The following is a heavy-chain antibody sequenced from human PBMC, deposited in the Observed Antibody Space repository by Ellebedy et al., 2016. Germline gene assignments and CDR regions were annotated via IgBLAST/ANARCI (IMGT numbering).Heavy chain of an antibody. J-gene: IGHJ6*02. V-gene: IGHV3-30-3*01. CDR3: ARALEEGIVATIRGYYYGMDV. Sequence: GGSLRLSCAASGFTFSSYAMHWVRQAPGKGLEWVAVISYDGSNKYYADSVKGRFTISRDNSKNTLYLQMNSLRAEDTAVYYCARALEEGIVATIRGYYYGMDVWGQGTTVTVSS. CDR1: GFTFSSYA. D-gene: IGHD5-12*01. CDR2: ISYDGSNK.